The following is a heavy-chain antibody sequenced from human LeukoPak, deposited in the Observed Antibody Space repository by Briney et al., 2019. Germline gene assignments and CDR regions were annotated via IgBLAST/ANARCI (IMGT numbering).Heavy chain of an antibody. J-gene: IGHJ4*02. CDR1: GYTFTSYG. CDR2: INPNSGGT. CDR3: ARGFRTTGTPFGY. D-gene: IGHD1-1*01. V-gene: IGHV1-2*02. Sequence: GASVKVSCKASGYTFTSYGISWVRQAPGQGLEWMGWINPNSGGTNYAQKFQGRVTMTRDTSISTAYMELSRLRSDDTAVYYCARGFRTTGTPFGYWGQGTLVTVSS.